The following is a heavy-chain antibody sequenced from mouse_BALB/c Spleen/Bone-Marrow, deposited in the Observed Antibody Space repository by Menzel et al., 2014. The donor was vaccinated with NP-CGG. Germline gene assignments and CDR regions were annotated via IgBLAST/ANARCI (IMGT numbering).Heavy chain of an antibody. J-gene: IGHJ4*01. CDR1: GYAFNNYL. V-gene: IGHV1-54*01. CDR3: ARCLTGTSAMDY. D-gene: IGHD4-1*01. Sequence: VQVAESGAELVRPGTSVKVSCKASGYAFNNYLIEWVKQRPGQGLEWIGVINPGSGGTKYNEKFKGKATLTADKSSSPAYMQLSSLTSDDSAVYFCARCLTGTSAMDYWGQGTSVTVSS. CDR2: INPGSGGT.